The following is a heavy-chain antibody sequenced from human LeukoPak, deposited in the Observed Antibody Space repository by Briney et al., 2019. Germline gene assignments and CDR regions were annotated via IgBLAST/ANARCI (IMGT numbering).Heavy chain of an antibody. D-gene: IGHD2-15*01. V-gene: IGHV3-23*01. CDR1: GFTFSSYA. CDR2: ISGSGGST. CDR3: AKDFLGYCSGGSCSDY. Sequence: GGSLRLSCAASGFTFSSYAMSWVRQAPGKGLEWVSAISGSGGSTYYADSVKGRFTISRDNSKNTLYLQMSSLRAEDTAVYYCAKDFLGYCSGGSCSDYWGQGTLVTVSS. J-gene: IGHJ4*02.